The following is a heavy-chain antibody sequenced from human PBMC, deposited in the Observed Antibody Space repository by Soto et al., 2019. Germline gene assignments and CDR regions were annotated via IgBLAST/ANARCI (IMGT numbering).Heavy chain of an antibody. J-gene: IGHJ4*02. CDR2: ISYDGSIQ. D-gene: IGHD2-2*01. CDR3: AKEIRAYSCSWSFDY. CDR1: GFTFSSYG. V-gene: IGHV3-30*18. Sequence: QVQLVESGGGVVQPGRSLRLSCAASGFTFSSYGMHWVRQAPGEGLEWVVVISYDGSIQYYTDSAKGRFTISRDNSKSTLYLQMNSLRAEDTAVYYCAKEIRAYSCSWSFDYWGQGTLVTVSS.